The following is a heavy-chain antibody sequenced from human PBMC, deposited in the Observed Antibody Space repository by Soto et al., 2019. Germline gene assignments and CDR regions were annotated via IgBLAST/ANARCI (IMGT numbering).Heavy chain of an antibody. J-gene: IGHJ3*02. D-gene: IGHD2-8*02. Sequence: EVQLVESGGGLVKPGGSLRLSCAASGFTFTNAWMSWVRRAPGKGLEWVGHIKSKSHGGTTDYAAPVKGRFTISRDDSKNTLYLQMESLKTEDTAVYYCATEECTGGGCDVRNAFDSWGQGAMVTVSS. CDR2: IKSKSHGGTT. V-gene: IGHV3-15*01. CDR3: ATEECTGGGCDVRNAFDS. CDR1: GFTFTNAW.